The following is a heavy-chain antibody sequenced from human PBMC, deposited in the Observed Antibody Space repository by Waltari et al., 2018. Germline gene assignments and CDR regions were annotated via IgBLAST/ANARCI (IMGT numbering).Heavy chain of an antibody. CDR1: GYTLTELS. CDR2: LDPEDGET. V-gene: IGHV1-24*01. J-gene: IGHJ4*02. Sequence: QVQLVQSGAEVKKPGASVKVSCKVSGYTLTELSMHWVRQAPGKGLEWMGGLDPEDGETIYAQKFQGRVTRTEDTSTDTAYMELSSLRSEDTAVYYCATDRTISSTGFDYWGQGTLVTVSS. D-gene: IGHD2-2*01. CDR3: ATDRTISSTGFDY.